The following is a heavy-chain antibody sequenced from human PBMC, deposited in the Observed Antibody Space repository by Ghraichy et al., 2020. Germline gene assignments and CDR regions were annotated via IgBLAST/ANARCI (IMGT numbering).Heavy chain of an antibody. Sequence: GGSLRLSCAASGFTFSSYWMSWVRQAPGKGLEWVANIKQDGSEKYYVDSVKGRFTISRDNAKNSLYLQMNSLRAEDTAVYYCARVMEGPIFWSGYYRIYGMDVWGQGTTVTVSS. V-gene: IGHV3-7*01. D-gene: IGHD3-3*01. CDR3: ARVMEGPIFWSGYYRIYGMDV. CDR1: GFTFSSYW. J-gene: IGHJ6*02. CDR2: IKQDGSEK.